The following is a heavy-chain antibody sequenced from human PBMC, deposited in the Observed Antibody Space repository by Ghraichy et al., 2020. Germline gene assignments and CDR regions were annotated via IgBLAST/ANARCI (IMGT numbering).Heavy chain of an antibody. J-gene: IGHJ3*02. D-gene: IGHD4-17*01. V-gene: IGHV4-31*03. CDR2: IYYSGST. Sequence: SETLSLTCTVSGGSISSGGYYWSWIRQHPGKGLEWIGYIYYSGSTYYNPSLKSRVTISVDTSKNQFSLKLSSVTAADTAVYYCAREGLGYGAPTGDAFDIWGQGTMVTVSS. CDR3: AREGLGYGAPTGDAFDI. CDR1: GGSISSGGYY.